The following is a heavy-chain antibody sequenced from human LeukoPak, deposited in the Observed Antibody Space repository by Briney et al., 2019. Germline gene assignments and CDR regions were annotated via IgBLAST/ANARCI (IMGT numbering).Heavy chain of an antibody. V-gene: IGHV4-59*01. CDR3: ARVRALSYYDSSGDLYYFDY. J-gene: IGHJ4*02. CDR2: MYYSGST. CDR1: GGSISSYY. Sequence: SETLSLTCTVSGGSISSYYWSWIRQPPGKGLEWIGYMYYSGSTNYNPSLKSRVTISVDTSKNQFSLKLSSVTAADTAVYYCARVRALSYYDSSGDLYYFDYWGQGTLVTVSS. D-gene: IGHD3-22*01.